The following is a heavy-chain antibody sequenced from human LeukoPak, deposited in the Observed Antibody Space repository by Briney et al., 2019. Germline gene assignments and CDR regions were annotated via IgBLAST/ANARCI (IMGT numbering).Heavy chain of an antibody. D-gene: IGHD3-22*01. J-gene: IGHJ4*02. CDR1: GGSFSGYD. CDR2: IYYSGST. Sequence: SETLSLTCAVYGGSFSGYDGSWSRQPPGKGLEWIGSIYYSGSTYYNPSLKSRVTILVDTSKNKFSLKLSSVTAADTGVYYCERLYKRLIHYWRQGPLDTVSS. CDR3: ERLYKRLIHY. V-gene: IGHV4-34*01.